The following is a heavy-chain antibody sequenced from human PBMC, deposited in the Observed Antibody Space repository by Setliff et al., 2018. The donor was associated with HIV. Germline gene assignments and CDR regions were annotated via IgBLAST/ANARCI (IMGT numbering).Heavy chain of an antibody. CDR2: IYSGGST. V-gene: IGHV3-66*01. J-gene: IGHJ4*02. CDR3: ARSTYYYDSSGLKGPYYFDY. Sequence: GGSLRLSCAASGFTVSSNYMSWVRQAPGKGLEWVSIIYSGGSTYYADSVKGRFTISRDNSKNTLYLQTNSLRAEDTAVYYCARSTYYYDSSGLKGPYYFDYWGQGTLVTVSS. D-gene: IGHD3-22*01. CDR1: GFTVSSNY.